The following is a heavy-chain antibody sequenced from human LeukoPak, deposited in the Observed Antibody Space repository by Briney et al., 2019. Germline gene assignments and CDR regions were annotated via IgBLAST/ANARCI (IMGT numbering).Heavy chain of an antibody. V-gene: IGHV3-43*02. CDR2: ISGDGGST. CDR3: ARDRSLGYCTNGVCSDAFDI. CDR1: GFTFDDYV. D-gene: IGHD2-8*01. Sequence: GGSLRLSCAASGFTFDDYVMHWVRQAPGKGLEWVSLISGDGGSTYYADSVKGRFTISRDNSKNSLYLQMNSLRAEDTALYYCARDRSLGYCTNGVCSDAFDIWGQGTMVTVSS. J-gene: IGHJ3*02.